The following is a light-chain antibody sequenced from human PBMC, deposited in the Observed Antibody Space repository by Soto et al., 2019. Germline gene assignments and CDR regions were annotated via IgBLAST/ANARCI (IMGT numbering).Light chain of an antibody. CDR3: KQSYSTSLT. J-gene: IGKJ4*01. CDR2: AAS. V-gene: IGKV1-39*01. Sequence: DIQMTQSPSSLSASVGDRVTITCRASQSISSFLYWYQQKPGKAPKLLIYAASSLQSGVPSRFSGSGSGTDFTLTISSLQPEDFATYYCKQSYSTSLTFGGGTKVDIK. CDR1: QSISSF.